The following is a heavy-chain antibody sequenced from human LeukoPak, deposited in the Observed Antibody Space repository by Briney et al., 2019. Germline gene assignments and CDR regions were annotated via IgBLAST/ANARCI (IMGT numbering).Heavy chain of an antibody. CDR3: ALQFGGSRFSVCDY. CDR2: IYSGDST. D-gene: IGHD5/OR15-5a*01. Sequence: GRSLRLSCAVSGFTFSGYAMHWVRQAPGKGLEWVSVIYSGDSTYYADSVKGRFTISRDNSKNTLYLQMNSLRAEDTAVYYCALQFGGSRFSVCDYWGQGPLVTVSS. J-gene: IGHJ4*02. CDR1: GFTFSGYA. V-gene: IGHV3-66*01.